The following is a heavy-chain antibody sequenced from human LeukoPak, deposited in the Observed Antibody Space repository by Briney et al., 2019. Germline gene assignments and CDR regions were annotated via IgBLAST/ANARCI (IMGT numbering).Heavy chain of an antibody. J-gene: IGHJ4*02. V-gene: IGHV3-23*01. CDR3: AKDQEYNHDVAWGFFDY. CDR1: GFTFNTYA. CDR2: IRGFGNNT. Sequence: SLCLSCAASGFTFNTYAMNWVRQPPGKGLEWVSVIRGFGNNTFYADSVKGRFTISRDNSKNTLYLQMNSLRVEDTAKYYCAKDQEYNHDVAWGFFDYWGEKPVVSVSS. D-gene: IGHD3-16*01.